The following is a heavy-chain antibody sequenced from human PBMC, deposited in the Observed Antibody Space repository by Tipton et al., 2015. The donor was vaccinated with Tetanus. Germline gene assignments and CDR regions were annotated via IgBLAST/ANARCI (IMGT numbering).Heavy chain of an antibody. CDR2: IYYSGDT. J-gene: IGHJ5*02. Sequence: TLSLTCNVSGASMSSSSYYWDWIRQRPGEGPEWIGYIYYSGDTYYNPSLKSRVSMSVDTSKNQFSLNLTSVTAADTAVYYCARDQGGGRVVRLNWLDPWGQGTLVTVSS. V-gene: IGHV4-31*03. CDR3: ARDQGGGRVVRLNWLDP. D-gene: IGHD6-6*01. CDR1: GASMSSSSYY.